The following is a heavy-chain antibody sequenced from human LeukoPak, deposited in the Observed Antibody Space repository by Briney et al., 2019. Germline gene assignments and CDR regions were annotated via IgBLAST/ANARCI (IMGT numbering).Heavy chain of an antibody. CDR2: ISGSGGST. Sequence: GGSLRLSCAASGFTFSSYSMNWVRQAPGKGLEWVSAISGSGGSTYYADSVKGRFTISRDNSKNTLYLQMNSLRAEDTAVYYCAKVGVLRYFDCLSNLDYWGQGTLVTVSS. CDR1: GFTFSSYS. V-gene: IGHV3-23*01. J-gene: IGHJ4*02. CDR3: AKVGVLRYFDCLSNLDY. D-gene: IGHD3-9*01.